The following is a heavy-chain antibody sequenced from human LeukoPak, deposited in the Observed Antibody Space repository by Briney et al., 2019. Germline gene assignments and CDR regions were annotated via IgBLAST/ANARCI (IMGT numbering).Heavy chain of an antibody. V-gene: IGHV3-15*01. Sequence: GGSLRLSCAASGFTFSNAWMSLVRQAPGKGLEWVGRIKSKTDGGTTDYAAPVKGRFTISRDDSKNTLYLQMNSLKTEDTAVYYCTTAYYYDSSGLRDYWGQGTLVTVSS. CDR2: IKSKTDGGTT. CDR1: GFTFSNAW. D-gene: IGHD3-22*01. J-gene: IGHJ4*02. CDR3: TTAYYYDSSGLRDY.